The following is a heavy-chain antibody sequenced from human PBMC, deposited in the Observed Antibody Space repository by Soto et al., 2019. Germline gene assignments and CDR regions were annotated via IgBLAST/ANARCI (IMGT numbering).Heavy chain of an antibody. CDR2: TYYRSKWNT. CDR3: ARLIGNSWFVG. Sequence: QVQLQQSGPGLVKPSQTLSLTCAISGDSVSTNTATWDWIRQSPTIVLEWLGRTYYRSKWNTDYALSLKSRITIHPDTSKNPVSLQLDSVTPEDTAVYYCARLIGNSWFVGWGQGTLVTVSS. V-gene: IGHV6-1*01. CDR1: GDSVSTNTAT. D-gene: IGHD6-13*01. J-gene: IGHJ4*02.